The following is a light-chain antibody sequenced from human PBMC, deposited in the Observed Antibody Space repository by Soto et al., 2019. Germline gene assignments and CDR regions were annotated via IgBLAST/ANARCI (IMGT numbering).Light chain of an antibody. CDR2: GAS. CDR1: QSVGSTY. J-gene: IGKJ5*01. V-gene: IGKV3-20*01. CDR3: QQYGSSPRIT. Sequence: EIVLTQSPGTLSLSPGERATLSCRASQSVGSTYLAWYQHKPGQAPRLLIYGASSRATGIPDRFSGSGSGTDFTLTISRLEPEDFAVYYCQQYGSSPRITFGQGKRLEIK.